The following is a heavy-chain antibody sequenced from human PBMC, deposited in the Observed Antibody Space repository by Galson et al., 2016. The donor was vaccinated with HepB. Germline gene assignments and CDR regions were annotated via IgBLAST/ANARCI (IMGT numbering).Heavy chain of an antibody. J-gene: IGHJ4*02. Sequence: SVKGRFTISRDNAKNSLYLQMNSLRADDTAVYYCARGAEWLALLYFDFWGQGTQVPVSS. V-gene: IGHV3-21*01. D-gene: IGHD6-19*01. CDR3: ARGAEWLALLYFDF.